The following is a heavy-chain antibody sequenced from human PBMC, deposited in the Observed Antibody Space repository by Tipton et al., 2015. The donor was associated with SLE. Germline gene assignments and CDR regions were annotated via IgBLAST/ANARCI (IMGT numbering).Heavy chain of an antibody. CDR2: INHSGST. CDR1: GGSFSGYY. CDR3: ARVVAAAGTAFDI. Sequence: TLSLTYAVYGGSFSGYYWSWIRQPPGKGLEWIGEINHSGSTNYNPSLKSRVTISVDTSKNQFSLKLRSVTAADTAVYYCARVVAAAGTAFDIWGQGTMVTVSS. J-gene: IGHJ3*02. V-gene: IGHV4-34*01. D-gene: IGHD6-13*01.